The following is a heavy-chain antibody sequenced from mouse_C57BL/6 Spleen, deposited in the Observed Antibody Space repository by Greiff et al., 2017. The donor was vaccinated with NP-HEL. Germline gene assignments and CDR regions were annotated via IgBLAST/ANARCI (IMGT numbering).Heavy chain of an antibody. Sequence: DVQLVESGGGLVKPGGSLKLSCAASGFTFSDYGMHWVRQAPEKGLEWVAYISSGSSTIYYADTVKGRFTISRVNAKNTLFLQMTSMRSEDTAMYYCARNNYVGAMDYWGQGTSVTVSS. D-gene: IGHD1-3*01. CDR2: ISSGSSTI. CDR3: ARNNYVGAMDY. CDR1: GFTFSDYG. J-gene: IGHJ4*01. V-gene: IGHV5-17*01.